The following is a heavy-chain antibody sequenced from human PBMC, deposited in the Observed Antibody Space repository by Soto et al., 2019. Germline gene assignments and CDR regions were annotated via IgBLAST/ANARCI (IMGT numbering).Heavy chain of an antibody. CDR1: GFTVSSND. Sequence: GGSLRLSCAASGFTVSSNDMSWVRQAPGKGLEWVSVIYSGGSTYYADSVKGRFTISRDNSKNTLYLQMNSLRAEDTAVYYCAGRHYDFWSGPVSGMDVWGQGTTVTVSS. CDR3: AGRHYDFWSGPVSGMDV. J-gene: IGHJ6*02. D-gene: IGHD3-3*01. CDR2: IYSGGST. V-gene: IGHV3-66*01.